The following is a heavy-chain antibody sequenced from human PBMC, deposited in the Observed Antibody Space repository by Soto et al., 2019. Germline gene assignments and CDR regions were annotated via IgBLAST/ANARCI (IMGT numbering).Heavy chain of an antibody. Sequence: SETLSLTCAVYGGSFSGYYWSWIRQPPGKGLEWIGEINHSGSTNYNPSLKSRVTISVDTSKNQFSLKLSSVTAADTAVYYCASHSVYCNSTSCWNNWFDPWSQGTLVTVSS. CDR2: INHSGST. J-gene: IGHJ5*02. V-gene: IGHV4-34*01. CDR1: GGSFSGYY. CDR3: ASHSVYCNSTSCWNNWFDP. D-gene: IGHD2-2*01.